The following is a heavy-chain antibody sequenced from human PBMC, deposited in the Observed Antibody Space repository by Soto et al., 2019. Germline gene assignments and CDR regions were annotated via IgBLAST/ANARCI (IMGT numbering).Heavy chain of an antibody. D-gene: IGHD6-13*01. Sequence: GGSLRLSCAASGFTFSSYSMNWVRQAPGKGLEWVSSITSSSSYIYYADSLKGRFTISRDNAKNSLYLQMNSLRAKDTAVYYCAPVWYTTSWPQFDYWGQGTLVTVSS. CDR2: ITSSSSYI. CDR1: GFTFSSYS. CDR3: APVWYTTSWPQFDY. J-gene: IGHJ4*02. V-gene: IGHV3-21*01.